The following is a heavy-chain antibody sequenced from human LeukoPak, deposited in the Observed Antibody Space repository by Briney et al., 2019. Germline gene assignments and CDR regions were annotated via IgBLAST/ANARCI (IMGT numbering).Heavy chain of an antibody. J-gene: IGHJ4*02. Sequence: SETLSLTCTVSGGSINSGYYYWSWIRQPPGKGLEWIGYIYHSGITYYNPSLKSRVTISVDRSKNQFSLQLSSVTAADTAVYYCVRVSGQQLAIDYWGQGSLVTVSS. V-gene: IGHV4-30-2*01. CDR1: GGSINSGYYY. D-gene: IGHD6-13*01. CDR2: IYHSGIT. CDR3: VRVSGQQLAIDY.